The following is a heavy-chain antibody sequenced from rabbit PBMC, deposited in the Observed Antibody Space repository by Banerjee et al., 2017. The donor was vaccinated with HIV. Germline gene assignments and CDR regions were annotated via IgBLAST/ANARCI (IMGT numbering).Heavy chain of an antibody. V-gene: IGHV1S7*01. Sequence: QLKETGGGLVQPGGSLTLSCKASGFDFRRYYMSWVRQAPGKGLEWIGAIYAGEASTDYASWVNGRFTISSDNAQNTVDLQMNSLTAADTATYFCARISGWGGDLWGPGTLVTV. CDR3: ARISGWGGDL. J-gene: IGHJ4*01. CDR1: GFDFRRYY. CDR2: IYAGEAST. D-gene: IGHD4-1*01.